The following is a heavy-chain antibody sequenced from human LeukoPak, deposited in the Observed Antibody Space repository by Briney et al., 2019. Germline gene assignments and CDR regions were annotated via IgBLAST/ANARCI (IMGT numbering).Heavy chain of an antibody. CDR1: GGSISSGGYS. CDR3: ARVRGLGYYDSSGYLDY. D-gene: IGHD3-22*01. J-gene: IGHJ4*02. Sequence: SETLSLTCAVPGGSISSGGYSWSWIRQPPGKGLEWIGYIYHSGSTYYNPSLKSRVTISVDRSKNQFSLKLSSVTAADTAVYYCARVRGLGYYDSSGYLDYWGQGTLVTVSS. CDR2: IYHSGST. V-gene: IGHV4-30-2*01.